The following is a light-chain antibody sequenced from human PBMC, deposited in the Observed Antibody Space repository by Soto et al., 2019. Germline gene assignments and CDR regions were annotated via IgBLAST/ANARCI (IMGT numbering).Light chain of an antibody. Sequence: EIVLTQSPGTLSLSPGERATLSCRASQSVDSSYLAWYQHKPGQAPRLLIYGTSSRATGIPDRFSGSGSGTDFTLTISRLEPEDFAVYYCQQYGDSPWTFGQGTKVEIK. J-gene: IGKJ1*01. V-gene: IGKV3-20*01. CDR1: QSVDSSY. CDR3: QQYGDSPWT. CDR2: GTS.